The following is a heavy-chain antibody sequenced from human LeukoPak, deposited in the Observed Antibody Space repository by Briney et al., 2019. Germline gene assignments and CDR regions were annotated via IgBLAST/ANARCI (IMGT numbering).Heavy chain of an antibody. V-gene: IGHV4-61*02. CDR1: GGSISSGSYY. D-gene: IGHD3/OR15-3a*01. J-gene: IGHJ4*02. Sequence: SGTLSLTCTVSGGSISSGSYYWSWIRQPAGEGLEWIGRIYASGSTNYNPSLKSRVTISVDTSKNQFSLKLSSVTAADTAVYYCARQTGSGLFILPGGQGTLVTVSS. CDR2: IYASGST. CDR3: ARQTGSGLFILP.